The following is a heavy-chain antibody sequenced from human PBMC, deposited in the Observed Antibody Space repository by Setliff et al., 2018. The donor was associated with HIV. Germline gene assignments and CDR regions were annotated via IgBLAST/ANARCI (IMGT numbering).Heavy chain of an antibody. V-gene: IGHV4-39*01. J-gene: IGHJ4*02. CDR1: GASVSTIDYY. D-gene: IGHD4-17*01. CDR3: ARHSRTAVPTIDY. Sequence: SETLSLTCTVSGASVSTIDYYWGWVRQSPRAGLEWIADIYYAGNTYYNPSLKSRATIFIDTSRNQFSLKVTSLTTADTAVYYCARHSRTAVPTIDYWGQGTLVTVSS. CDR2: IYYAGNT.